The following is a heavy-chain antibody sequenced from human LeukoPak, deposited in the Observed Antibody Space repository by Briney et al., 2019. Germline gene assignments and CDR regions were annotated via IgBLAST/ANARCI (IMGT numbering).Heavy chain of an antibody. CDR3: AGTLTCSGGTCYSANWFDP. CDR2: FYHTGST. Sequence: SETLSLTCAVSGGSIGSGTHSWSWIRQPPGKGLEWIGYFYHTGSTYYNPSLKSRVTISLDRSKDQFSLNLSSVTAADTAVYYCAGTLTCSGGTCYSANWFDPWGQGTLVTVSS. J-gene: IGHJ5*02. D-gene: IGHD2-15*01. V-gene: IGHV4-30-2*01. CDR1: GGSIGSGTHS.